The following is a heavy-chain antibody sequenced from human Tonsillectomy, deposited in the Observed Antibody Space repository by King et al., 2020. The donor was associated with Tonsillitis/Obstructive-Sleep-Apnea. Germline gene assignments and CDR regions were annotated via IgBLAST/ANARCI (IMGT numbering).Heavy chain of an antibody. CDR1: GGSISSYY. D-gene: IGHD3-10*01. V-gene: IGHV4-59*01. CDR3: ARGIRGDNDAFDI. J-gene: IGHJ3*02. CDR2: IYYSGST. Sequence: VQLQESGPGLVKPSETLSLTCTVSGGSISSYYWSWIRQPPGKGLEWLGYIYYSGSTNYNPSLKSRVTISVDTSKNQFSLKLSSVTAADTAVYYCARGIRGDNDAFDIWGQGTMVTVSS.